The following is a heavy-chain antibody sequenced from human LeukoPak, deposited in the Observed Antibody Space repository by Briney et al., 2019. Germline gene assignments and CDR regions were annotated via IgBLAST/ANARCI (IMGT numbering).Heavy chain of an antibody. V-gene: IGHV4-34*01. Sequence: PPGTLSLTCAVYGGSFSGYYWRWIRQPPGKGREWIGEIIHSGSTNSNPSLKSPVTISADTSKNQFSLKLTSVTAADTAVYYCARGGLRFHDFWSGYSFGNWFDPWGQGTLVTVSS. CDR2: IIHSGST. J-gene: IGHJ5*02. CDR1: GGSFSGYY. D-gene: IGHD3-3*01. CDR3: ARGGLRFHDFWSGYSFGNWFDP.